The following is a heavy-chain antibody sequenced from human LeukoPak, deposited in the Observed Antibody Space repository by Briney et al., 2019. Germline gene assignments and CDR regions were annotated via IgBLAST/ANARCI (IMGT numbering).Heavy chain of an antibody. CDR3: ARHNSDYVFDY. CDR2: IYYSGST. Sequence: PSETLSLTCTVSGGSISSYYWSWIRQPPGKGLEWIGYIYYSGSTNYNPSLKSRVTISVDTSKNQFSLKLSSVTAADTAVYYCARHNSDYVFDYWGQGTLVTVSS. D-gene: IGHD4-17*01. V-gene: IGHV4-59*08. CDR1: GGSISSYY. J-gene: IGHJ4*02.